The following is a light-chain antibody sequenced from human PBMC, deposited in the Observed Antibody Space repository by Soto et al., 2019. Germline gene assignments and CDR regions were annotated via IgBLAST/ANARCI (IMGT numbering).Light chain of an antibody. CDR2: GAS. CDR3: QQYGDSVWT. V-gene: IGKV3-20*01. Sequence: EIVLTQSPGTLSLSPGERATLSCRASQSVSSNYLGWYQQKPGQAPRLLIYGASSRATGIPDRFSGSGSGTDFTLTISRLEPEDFAVYYCQQYGDSVWTFGQGTKVDIK. CDR1: QSVSSNY. J-gene: IGKJ1*01.